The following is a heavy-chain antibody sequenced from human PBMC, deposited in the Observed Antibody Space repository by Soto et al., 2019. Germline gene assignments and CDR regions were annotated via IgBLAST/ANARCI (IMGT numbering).Heavy chain of an antibody. CDR3: ARRHLAVAVSPWFDP. CDR1: GLSITDSEMG. V-gene: IGHV2-26*01. J-gene: IGHJ5*02. Sequence: QVTLKESGPVLVKPTETLTLRCTVSGLSITDSEMGVSWICQRPGQPLEWLAHIDSSGEKSYRTFLKSRLAISKDTSKSQIVLTMTNMDPADTATYYCARRHLAVAVSPWFDPWGQGIPVTVSS. D-gene: IGHD6-19*01. CDR2: IDSSGEK.